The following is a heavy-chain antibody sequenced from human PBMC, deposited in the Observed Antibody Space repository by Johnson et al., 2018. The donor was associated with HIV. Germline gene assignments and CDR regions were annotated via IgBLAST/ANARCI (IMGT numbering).Heavy chain of an antibody. D-gene: IGHD3-16*01. J-gene: IGHJ3*02. Sequence: QVQLVESGGGLVKPGGSLRLFCAASGFTFSDYYMNWIRQTPGKGLEWVSYISSGGNTIYYADSVKGRFTISRDNAKNSLYLQMNSLRAEDTAVYYCAREWGEGAFDIWGQGTMVTVSS. V-gene: IGHV3-11*04. CDR3: AREWGEGAFDI. CDR1: GFTFSDYY. CDR2: ISSGGNTI.